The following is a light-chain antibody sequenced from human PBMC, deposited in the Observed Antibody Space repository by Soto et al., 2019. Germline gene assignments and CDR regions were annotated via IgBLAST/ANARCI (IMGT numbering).Light chain of an antibody. J-gene: IGKJ1*01. V-gene: IGKV3-20*01. CDR2: GAS. CDR3: QQYYTYWHM. Sequence: EIVLTQSPGTLSLSPGERATLSCRASQSVSTRSLAWYQQKPGQAPRLLISGASSRAADIPDRFSGSGSGTDFTLTINRLEPEDFATYYCQQYYTYWHMFGQGTRVEIK. CDR1: QSVSTRS.